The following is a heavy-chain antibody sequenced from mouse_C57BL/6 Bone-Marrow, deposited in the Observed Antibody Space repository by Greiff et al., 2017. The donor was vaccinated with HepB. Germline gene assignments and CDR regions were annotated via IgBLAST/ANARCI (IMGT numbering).Heavy chain of an antibody. CDR1: GYTFTGYW. J-gene: IGHJ2*01. Sequence: LMKPGASVKLSCKATGYTFTGYWIEWVKQRPGHGLEWIGEILPGSGSTNYNEKFKGKATFTADTSSNTAYMQLSSLTTEDSAIYYCARQITTVVAREAFDYWGQGTTLTVSS. CDR3: ARQITTVVAREAFDY. CDR2: ILPGSGST. V-gene: IGHV1-9*01. D-gene: IGHD1-1*01.